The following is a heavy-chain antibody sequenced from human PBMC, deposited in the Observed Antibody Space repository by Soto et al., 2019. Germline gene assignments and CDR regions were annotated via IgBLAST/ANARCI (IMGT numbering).Heavy chain of an antibody. V-gene: IGHV3-30*18. CDR3: AKDYSLGVVTATDY. CDR1: GFTFSSYG. Sequence: QVQLVESGGGVVQPGRSLRLSCAASGFTFSSYGMHWFRQAPGKGLEWVAVISYDGSNKYYADSVKGRFTISRDNSKNTLYLQMNSLRAEDTAVYYCAKDYSLGVVTATDYWGQGTLVTVSS. J-gene: IGHJ4*02. CDR2: ISYDGSNK. D-gene: IGHD2-21*02.